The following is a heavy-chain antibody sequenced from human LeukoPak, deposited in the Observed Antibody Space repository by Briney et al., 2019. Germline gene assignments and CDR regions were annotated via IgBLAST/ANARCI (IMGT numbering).Heavy chain of an antibody. J-gene: IGHJ4*02. CDR2: IYYSGST. D-gene: IGHD3-10*01. CDR1: GVSINSSDYY. Sequence: SETLSLTCAVSGVSINSSDYYWGWIRQPPGKGLEWIGSIYYSGSTYYSPSLTSRVTISLDTSKNQFSLKLSSVTAADTAVYYCARDGGRILWFGNFVYFDYWGQGTLVTVSS. V-gene: IGHV4-39*07. CDR3: ARDGGRILWFGNFVYFDY.